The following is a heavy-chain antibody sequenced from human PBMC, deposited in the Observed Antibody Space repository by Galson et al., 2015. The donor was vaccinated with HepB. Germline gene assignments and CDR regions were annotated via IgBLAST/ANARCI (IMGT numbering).Heavy chain of an antibody. CDR2: IYYTGDT. CDR3: ASFVGASPGYY. V-gene: IGHV4-39*01. Sequence: ETLSLTCTVSGDSISRGSYYWGWIRQPPGKGLEWVGTIYYTGDTYYNPSLKSRVTMPLDTSKNQFSVKLSSVTATDTAVYYCASFVGASPGYYWGQGTLVTVSS. J-gene: IGHJ4*02. CDR1: GDSISRGSYY. D-gene: IGHD1-26*01.